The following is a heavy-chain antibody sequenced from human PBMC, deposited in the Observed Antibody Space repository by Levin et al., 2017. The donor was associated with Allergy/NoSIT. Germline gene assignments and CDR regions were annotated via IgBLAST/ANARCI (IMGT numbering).Heavy chain of an antibody. CDR1: GFAFSTYS. Sequence: ETLSLTCAASGFAFSTYSMNWVRQAPGKGLEWVSSISSSSSYIYYAGSVKGRFTISRDNAKDSLFLQMNSLRAEDTAVYYCARDPLTSPPTRFDYWGQGTLVTVSS. CDR3: ARDPLTSPPTRFDY. J-gene: IGHJ4*02. D-gene: IGHD3-9*01. CDR2: ISSSSSYI. V-gene: IGHV3-21*01.